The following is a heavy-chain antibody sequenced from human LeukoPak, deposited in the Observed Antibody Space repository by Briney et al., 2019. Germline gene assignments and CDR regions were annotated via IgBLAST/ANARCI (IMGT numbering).Heavy chain of an antibody. D-gene: IGHD5-24*01. CDR2: IYPGDSDT. CDR3: ARLDGYNYNLFDP. CDR1: GYSFTNYW. Sequence: GESPKTCRKGSGYSFTNYWIGWGRQIPGKGLGWMGIIYPGDSDTRYRPSFEGQVTISADKSISTAYLQWSSLKASDTAMYYCARLDGYNYNLFDPWGQGTLVTVSS. J-gene: IGHJ5*02. V-gene: IGHV5-51*01.